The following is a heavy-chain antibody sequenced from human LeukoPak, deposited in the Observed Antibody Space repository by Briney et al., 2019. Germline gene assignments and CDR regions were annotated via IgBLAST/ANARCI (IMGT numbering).Heavy chain of an antibody. D-gene: IGHD5-18*01. CDR2: IYYSGST. V-gene: IGHV4-4*02. CDR3: ARQFVYSYDY. J-gene: IGHJ4*02. Sequence: PSGTLSLTCAVSGGSISSSNWWSWVRQPPGKGLEWIGSIYYSGSTYYNPSLKSRVTISVDTSKNQFSLKLSSVTAADTAVYYCARQFVYSYDYWGQGTLVTVSS. CDR1: GGSISSSNW.